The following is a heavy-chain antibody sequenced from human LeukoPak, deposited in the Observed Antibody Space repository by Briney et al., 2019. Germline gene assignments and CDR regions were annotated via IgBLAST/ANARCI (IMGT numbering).Heavy chain of an antibody. CDR3: GMSGDRVPLQDDVFDV. CDR2: IYPGDSGP. J-gene: IGHJ3*01. CDR1: GYSFTSYC. Sequence: GESLKISCKVSGYSFTSYCIGWVRQMPGKGLEWMGIIYPGDSGPTYSPSFQGQVTISVDKSINTAYLRWSSLQAPDTAMYYCGMSGDRVPLQDDVFDVWGQGTMVTVST. V-gene: IGHV5-51*01. D-gene: IGHD1-26*01.